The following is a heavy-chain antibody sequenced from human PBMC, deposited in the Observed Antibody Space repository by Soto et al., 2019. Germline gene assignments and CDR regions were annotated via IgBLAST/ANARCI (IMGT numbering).Heavy chain of an antibody. Sequence: GGSLRLSCAASGFTFSSYAMSWVRQAPGKGLEWVSAISGSGGSTYYADSVKGRFTISRDNSKNTLYLQMNSLRAEDTAVYYCAKVQPMIVVVITAFDIWGQGTMVTVSS. J-gene: IGHJ3*02. CDR1: GFTFSSYA. CDR3: AKVQPMIVVVITAFDI. D-gene: IGHD3-22*01. V-gene: IGHV3-23*01. CDR2: ISGSGGST.